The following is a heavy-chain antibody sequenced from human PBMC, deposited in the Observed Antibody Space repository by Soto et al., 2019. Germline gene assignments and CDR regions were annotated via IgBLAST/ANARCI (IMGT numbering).Heavy chain of an antibody. J-gene: IGHJ4*02. CDR1: GGTFSSYA. CDR3: ARVGHCDYGSGSYSQPLDY. CDR2: IIPIFGTA. D-gene: IGHD3-10*01. Sequence: QVQLVQSGAEVKKPGSSVKVSCKASGGTFSSYAISWVRQAPGQGLEWMGGIIPIFGTANYAQKFQGRVTITADESTSTAYMELSSLRSEDTAVYYCARVGHCDYGSGSYSQPLDYWGQGTLVTVSS. V-gene: IGHV1-69*12.